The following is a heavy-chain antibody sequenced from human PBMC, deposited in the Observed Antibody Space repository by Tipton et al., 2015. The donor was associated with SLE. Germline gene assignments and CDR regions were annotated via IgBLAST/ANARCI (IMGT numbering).Heavy chain of an antibody. D-gene: IGHD1-26*01. CDR2: IYSGGST. CDR1: GFTVSSNY. V-gene: IGHV3-66*01. CDR3: ARDKEGAIDY. J-gene: IGHJ4*02. Sequence: SLRLSCAASGFTVSSNYMSWVRQAPGKGLEWVAVIYSGGSTYYADSVKGRFTISRDNSKNTLYLQMNSLRAEDTAAYYCARDKEGAIDYWGQGTLVTVSS.